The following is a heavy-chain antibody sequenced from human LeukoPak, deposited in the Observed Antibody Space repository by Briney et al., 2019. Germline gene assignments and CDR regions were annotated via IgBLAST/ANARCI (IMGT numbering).Heavy chain of an antibody. J-gene: IGHJ4*02. CDR1: GGSISSYY. Sequence: SETLSLTCTVSGGSISSYYWSWIRQPAVKGLEWIGYIYYSGSTNYNPSLKSRVTISVDTSKNQFSLKLSSVTAADTAVYYCARGGDGYNDYWGQGTLVTVSS. CDR3: ARGGDGYNDY. V-gene: IGHV4-59*01. D-gene: IGHD5-24*01. CDR2: IYYSGST.